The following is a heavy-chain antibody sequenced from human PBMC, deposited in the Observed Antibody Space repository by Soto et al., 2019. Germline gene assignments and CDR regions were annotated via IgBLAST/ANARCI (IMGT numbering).Heavy chain of an antibody. CDR2: IYYSGST. J-gene: IGHJ4*02. V-gene: IGHV4-39*01. Sequence: QLQLQESGPGLVKPSETLSLTCTVSGGSISSSSYYWGWIRQPPGKGLEWIGSIYYSGSTYYNPSLKSRATISVDTSKIQFSLKLSSVTAADTAVYYWATPWDYGGNADYWGQGTLVTVSS. D-gene: IGHD4-17*01. CDR3: ATPWDYGGNADY. CDR1: GGSISSSSYY.